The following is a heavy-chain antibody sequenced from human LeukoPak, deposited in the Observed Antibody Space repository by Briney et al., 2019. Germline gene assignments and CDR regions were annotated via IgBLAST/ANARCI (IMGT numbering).Heavy chain of an antibody. CDR3: AKDVTMIRGVIIKGYGMDV. CDR2: ISYDGSNQ. Sequence: GGSLRLSCAVSGFIFNSYGMHWVRQAPGKGLEWVAVISYDGSNQYYADSVKGRFTISRDKSKNTLYLQMNSLRTEDTAVYYCAKDVTMIRGVIIKGYGMDVWGQGTTVTVSS. CDR1: GFIFNSYG. J-gene: IGHJ6*02. V-gene: IGHV3-30*18. D-gene: IGHD3-10*01.